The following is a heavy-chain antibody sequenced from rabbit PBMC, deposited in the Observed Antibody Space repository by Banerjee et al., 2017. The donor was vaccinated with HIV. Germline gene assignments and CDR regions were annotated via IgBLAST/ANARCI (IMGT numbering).Heavy chain of an antibody. V-gene: IGHV1S40*01. CDR2: IDPDYDNT. J-gene: IGHJ4*01. CDR3: ARRSSGTNNL. D-gene: IGHD1-1*01. Sequence: QSLEESGGDLVKPGASLTLTCKASGFSFSSSYWICWVRQAPGKGLEWIACIDPDYDNTYYATWAKGRFTISKTSSTTVTLQMTSLTAADTATYFCARRSSGTNNLWGQGTLVTVS. CDR1: GFSFSSSYW.